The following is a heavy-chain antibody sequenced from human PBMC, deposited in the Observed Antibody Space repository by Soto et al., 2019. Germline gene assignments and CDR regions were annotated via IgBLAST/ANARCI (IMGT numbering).Heavy chain of an antibody. Sequence: QVQLVQSGAEVKKPGSSVKVSCKASGGTFSSYAISWVRQAPGQGLEWMGGIIPIFGTANYAQKFQGRVTITADEPTSTAYMELSSLRSEDTAVYYCARARSGYSSGGYGRGFFDYWGQGTLVTVSS. CDR2: IIPIFGTA. D-gene: IGHD6-19*01. CDR1: GGTFSSYA. CDR3: ARARSGYSSGGYGRGFFDY. J-gene: IGHJ4*02. V-gene: IGHV1-69*01.